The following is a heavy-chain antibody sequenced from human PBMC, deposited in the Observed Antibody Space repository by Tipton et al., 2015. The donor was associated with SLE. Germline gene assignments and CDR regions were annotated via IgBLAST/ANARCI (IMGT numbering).Heavy chain of an antibody. V-gene: IGHV4-39*07. CDR3: ARGRDYYYYMDV. J-gene: IGHJ6*03. Sequence: TLSLTCTVSGGSVSSGSYYWSWIRQPPGKGLEWIGSIYHSGSTYYNPSLKSRVTISVDTSKNQFSLKLSSVTAADTAVYYCARGRDYYYYMDVWGKGTTVTVSS. CDR1: GGSVSSGSYY. CDR2: IYHSGST.